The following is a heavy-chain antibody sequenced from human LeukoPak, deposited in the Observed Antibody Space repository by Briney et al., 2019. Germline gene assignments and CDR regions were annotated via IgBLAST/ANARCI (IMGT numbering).Heavy chain of an antibody. V-gene: IGHV4-30-4*08. CDR3: SRDSSSWFGWFDP. CDR2: IYYSGNN. J-gene: IGHJ5*02. CDR1: GVPISSADYY. Sequence: SETLSLTCTVSGVPISSADYYWSWIRQHPGKGLQWIGYIYYSGNNYYNPSLQRRVTISVDTSKNQLSLKLSSVTAADTAVYYCSRDSSSWFGWFDPWGQGTLVTVSS. D-gene: IGHD6-13*01.